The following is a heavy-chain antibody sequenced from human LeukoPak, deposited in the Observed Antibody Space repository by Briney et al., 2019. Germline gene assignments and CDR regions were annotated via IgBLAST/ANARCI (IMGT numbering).Heavy chain of an antibody. Sequence: SETLSLTCAVYGVSFSAYYWSWIRQPPGKGLEWIGEINHSGSTNYNPSLKSRVTISVDTSKNQFSLKLSSVTAADTAVYYCARDYRHNGDYVYYYYYGMDVWGQGTTVTVSS. CDR3: ARDYRHNGDYVYYYYYGMDV. CDR1: GVSFSAYY. J-gene: IGHJ6*02. D-gene: IGHD4-17*01. CDR2: INHSGST. V-gene: IGHV4-34*01.